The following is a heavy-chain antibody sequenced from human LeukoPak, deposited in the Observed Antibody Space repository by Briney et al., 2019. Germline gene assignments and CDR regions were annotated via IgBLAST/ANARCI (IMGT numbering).Heavy chain of an antibody. CDR2: IRYDGSNK. J-gene: IGHJ4*02. V-gene: IGHV3-30*02. Sequence: GGSLRLSCAASGFTFSSYGMHWVRQAPGKGLEWVAFIRYDGSNKYYADSVKGRFTISRDNSKNTLYLQMNSLRAEDTAVYYCARVASSGWPRGYFDYWGQGTLVTVSS. D-gene: IGHD6-19*01. CDR3: ARVASSGWPRGYFDY. CDR1: GFTFSSYG.